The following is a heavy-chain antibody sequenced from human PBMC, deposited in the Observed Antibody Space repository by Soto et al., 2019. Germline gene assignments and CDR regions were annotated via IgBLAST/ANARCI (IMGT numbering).Heavy chain of an antibody. CDR2: INHSGSA. J-gene: IGHJ4*02. CDR1: GGSFIGYS. Sequence: QVLLQQWGAGRLKPSETLSLTCAVYGGSFIGYSWCWIRQAPGTGLEWIGEINHSGSANFNPSLKSRVTISVDTSKNQFSLKLYSVTAADAAVYYCARVSDYWSQGTLVTVSS. CDR3: ARVSDY. V-gene: IGHV4-34*01.